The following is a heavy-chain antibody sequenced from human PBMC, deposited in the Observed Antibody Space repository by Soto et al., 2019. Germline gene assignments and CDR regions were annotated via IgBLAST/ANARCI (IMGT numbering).Heavy chain of an antibody. CDR1: GGSLSGYY. J-gene: IGHJ4*02. D-gene: IGHD5-12*01. V-gene: IGHV4-34*01. CDR2: VKDGGHT. Sequence: QVQLQQWGAGLLKPSETLSLNCAVNGGSLSGYYWSWIRQPPGKGLEWIGKVKDGGHTNYSPSLRGRVTISSDTSNNQFSLRLNSVTAADTGVYYCARGQEGVVATHWDQGSLVTVSS. CDR3: ARGQEGVVATH.